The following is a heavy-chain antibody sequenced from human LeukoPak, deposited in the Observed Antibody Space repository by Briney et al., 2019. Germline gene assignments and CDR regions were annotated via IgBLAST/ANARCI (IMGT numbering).Heavy chain of an antibody. CDR3: ARDPPEGSGYYY. V-gene: IGHV3-21*01. D-gene: IGHD3-3*01. CDR2: ISSSSSYI. Sequence: GGSLRLSCAASGFTFSSYSMNWVRQAPGKGLEWVSSISSSSSYIYYADSVKGRFTIPRDNAKNSLYLQMNSLRAEDTAVYYCARDPPEGSGYYYWGQGTLVTVSS. CDR1: GFTFSSYS. J-gene: IGHJ4*02.